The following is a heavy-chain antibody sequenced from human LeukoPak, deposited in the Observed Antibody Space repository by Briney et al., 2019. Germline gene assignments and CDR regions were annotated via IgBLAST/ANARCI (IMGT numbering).Heavy chain of an antibody. Sequence: GGSLRLSCAASGFTFSSYSMNWVRQAPGKGLEWVSSISSSSSYIYYADSVKGRFTISRDNAKNSLYLQMNSLRAEDTAVYYCARDWTYYYDSSGYYPNYYFDYWGQGTLVTASS. J-gene: IGHJ4*02. D-gene: IGHD3-22*01. V-gene: IGHV3-21*01. CDR2: ISSSSSYI. CDR1: GFTFSSYS. CDR3: ARDWTYYYDSSGYYPNYYFDY.